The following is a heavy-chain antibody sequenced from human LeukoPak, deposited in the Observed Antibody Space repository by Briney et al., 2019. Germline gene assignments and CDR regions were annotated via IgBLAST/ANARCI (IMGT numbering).Heavy chain of an antibody. CDR3: ARDTYYYGSGPFDY. J-gene: IGHJ4*02. D-gene: IGHD3-10*01. V-gene: IGHV1-69*05. CDR1: GDTFSSYA. Sequence: GASVKVSCEASGDTFSSYAISWVRQAPGQGLEWMGRIIPIFGTANYAQKFQGRVTITTNESTSTAYMELSSLRSEDTAVYYCARDTYYYGSGPFDYWSEGTLVTVSS. CDR2: IIPIFGTA.